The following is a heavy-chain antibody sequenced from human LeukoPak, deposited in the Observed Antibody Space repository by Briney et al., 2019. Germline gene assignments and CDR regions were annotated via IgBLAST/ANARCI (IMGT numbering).Heavy chain of an antibody. CDR2: IYSGGST. Sequence: GGSLRLSCAASGFTVSSNYMSWVRQAPGKGLEWVSVIYSGGSTYYADSVKGRFTISRDNSKNTLYLQMGSLRPEDMAVYFCVRWGYYSSYDYWGQGTLVTVSS. CDR1: GFTVSSNY. CDR3: VRWGYYSSYDY. D-gene: IGHD4-11*01. V-gene: IGHV3-66*01. J-gene: IGHJ4*02.